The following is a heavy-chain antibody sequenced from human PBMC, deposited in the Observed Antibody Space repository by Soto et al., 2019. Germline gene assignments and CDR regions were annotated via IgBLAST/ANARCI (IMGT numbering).Heavy chain of an antibody. CDR1: GFTFSSYA. CDR3: AKESDYYGSGSYYGNFDY. J-gene: IGHJ4*02. Sequence: GGSLRLSCAASGFTFSSYAMSWVRQAPGKGLEWVSAISGSGGSTYYADSVKGRFTISRDNSKNTLYLQMNSLRAEDTAVYYCAKESDYYGSGSYYGNFDYWGQGTLVTV. V-gene: IGHV3-23*01. CDR2: ISGSGGST. D-gene: IGHD3-10*01.